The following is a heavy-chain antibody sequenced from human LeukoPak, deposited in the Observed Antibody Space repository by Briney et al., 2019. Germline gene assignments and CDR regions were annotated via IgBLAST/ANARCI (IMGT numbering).Heavy chain of an antibody. CDR3: ASFYGAKGDY. D-gene: IGHD4-23*01. J-gene: IGHJ4*02. V-gene: IGHV5-51*01. CDR2: IYPVDSDT. CDR1: GYTLPNSW. Sequence: PGESLKISCKAPGYTLPNSWITWARQIPGKGLEWIGFIYPVDSDTTYSPSFQGPVTIPAAKTIHTSYLQGSRPKASDAAIYYGASFYGAKGDYWGQGALVTVSS.